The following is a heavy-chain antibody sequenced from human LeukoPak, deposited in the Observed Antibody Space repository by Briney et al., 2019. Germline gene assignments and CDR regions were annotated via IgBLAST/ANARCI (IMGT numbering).Heavy chain of an antibody. CDR2: ISSSSSYI. CDR3: ARDLGYCSSTSCYRWFDP. V-gene: IGHV3-21*01. CDR1: GFTFSSYS. J-gene: IGHJ5*02. Sequence: GGSLRLSCAASGFTFSSYSMNWGRQAPGKGLEWVSSISSSSSYIYYADSVKGRFTISRDNAKNSLYLQMNSLRAEDTAVYYCARDLGYCSSTSCYRWFDPWGQGTLVTVSS. D-gene: IGHD2-2*01.